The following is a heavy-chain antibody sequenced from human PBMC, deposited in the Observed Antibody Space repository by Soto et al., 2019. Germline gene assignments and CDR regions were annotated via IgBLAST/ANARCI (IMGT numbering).Heavy chain of an antibody. D-gene: IGHD5-12*01. CDR3: ARGRGTNTGVRIYGVDV. CDR1: GGSISSYY. CDR2: RYYSGNT. J-gene: IGHJ6*02. Sequence: PSETLSLTCTVSGGSISSYYWSWIRQPPGKGLEWIGYRYYSGNTNYNPSLKGRVTISVDTSKNQFSLNLNSGTAADTDVYYCARGRGTNTGVRIYGVDVWGQGTTVTVSS. V-gene: IGHV4-59*01.